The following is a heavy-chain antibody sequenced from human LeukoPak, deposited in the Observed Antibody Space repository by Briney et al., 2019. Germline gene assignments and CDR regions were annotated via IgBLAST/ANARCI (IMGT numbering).Heavy chain of an antibody. CDR3: ARDSYGDLGLFPEAAYGDYVFAFDI. V-gene: IGHV1-69*04. D-gene: IGHD4-17*01. CDR2: IIPLLGLA. Sequence: ASVKVSCKASGGTFSSYTISWVRQAPGQGLEWMGRIIPLLGLANYAQKFQRRVTITADKSTSTAYMELSSLRSEDTAVYYCARDSYGDLGLFPEAAYGDYVFAFDIWGQGTMVTVSS. CDR1: GGTFSSYT. J-gene: IGHJ3*02.